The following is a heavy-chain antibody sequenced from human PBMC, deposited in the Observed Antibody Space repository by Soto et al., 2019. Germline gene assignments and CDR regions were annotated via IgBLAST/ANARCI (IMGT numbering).Heavy chain of an antibody. J-gene: IGHJ6*02. CDR3: ARGTRYQLLYSPNDYGMDV. V-gene: IGHV3-33*01. D-gene: IGHD2-2*02. CDR1: GFTFSSYG. CDR2: IWYDGSNK. Sequence: GGSLRLSIAASGFTFSSYGMHWVRQAPGRGLEWVAVIWYDGSNKYYADSVKGRFTISRDNSKNTLYLQMNSLRAEDTAVYYCARGTRYQLLYSPNDYGMDVWGQGTTVTVSS.